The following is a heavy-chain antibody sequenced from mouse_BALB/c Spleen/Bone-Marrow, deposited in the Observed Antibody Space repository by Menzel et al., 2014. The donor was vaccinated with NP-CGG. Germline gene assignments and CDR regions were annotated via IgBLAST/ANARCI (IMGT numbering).Heavy chain of an antibody. J-gene: IGHJ4*01. CDR2: IWGGGST. D-gene: IGHD2-10*02. CDR3: ATYGNYVGYAMDY. Sequence: VMLVESGPGLVAPSQSLSITCTVSGFSLSRYSVHWVRQPPGKGLEWLGMIWGGGSTDYNSALKSRLSISKDNSKSQVSLKMNSLQTDDTAMYYCATYGNYVGYAMDYWGQGTSVTVSS. V-gene: IGHV2-6-4*01. CDR1: GFSLSRYS.